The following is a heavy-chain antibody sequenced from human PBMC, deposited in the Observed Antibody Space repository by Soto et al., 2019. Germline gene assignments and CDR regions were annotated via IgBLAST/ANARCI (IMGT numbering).Heavy chain of an antibody. CDR1: GGSISSGGYY. Sequence: PSETLSLTCTVSGGSISSGGYYWSWIRQHPGKGLEWIGYIYYSGSTYYNPSLKSRVTISVDTSKNQFSLKLSSVTAADTAVYYCAREGAVTFPYYYYGMDVWGQGTTVTVS. CDR3: AREGAVTFPYYYYGMDV. D-gene: IGHD3-16*01. CDR2: IYYSGST. V-gene: IGHV4-31*03. J-gene: IGHJ6*02.